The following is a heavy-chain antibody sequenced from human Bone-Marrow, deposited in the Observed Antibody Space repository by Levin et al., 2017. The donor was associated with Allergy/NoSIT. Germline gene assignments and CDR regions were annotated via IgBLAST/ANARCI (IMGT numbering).Heavy chain of an antibody. D-gene: IGHD6-6*01. V-gene: IGHV3-21*01. CDR2: ISSSSSYI. Sequence: GESLKISCAASGFTFSSYSMNWVRQAPGKGLEWVSSISSSSSYIYYADSVKGRFTISRDNAKNSLYLQMNSLRAEDTAVYYCARDRLRYSSSSGVRYYYYYMDVWGKGTTVTVSS. CDR3: ARDRLRYSSSSGVRYYYYYMDV. J-gene: IGHJ6*03. CDR1: GFTFSSYS.